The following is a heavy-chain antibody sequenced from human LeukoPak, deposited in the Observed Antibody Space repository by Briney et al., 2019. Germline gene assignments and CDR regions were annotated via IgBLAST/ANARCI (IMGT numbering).Heavy chain of an antibody. CDR3: ARLLGYCSSTSCYGAFDI. J-gene: IGHJ3*02. CDR1: GYTFTSYG. V-gene: IGHV1-8*01. CDR2: MNPNSGNT. D-gene: IGHD2-2*01. Sequence: APVKVSCKASGYTFTSYGINWVRQATGQGLEWMGWMNPNSGNTGYAQKFQGRVTMTRNTSISTAYMELSSLRSEDTAVYYCARLLGYCSSTSCYGAFDIWGQGTMVTVSS.